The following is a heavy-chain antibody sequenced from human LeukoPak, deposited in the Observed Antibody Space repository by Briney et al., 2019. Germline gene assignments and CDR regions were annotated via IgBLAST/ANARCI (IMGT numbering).Heavy chain of an antibody. J-gene: IGHJ4*02. Sequence: GGSLRLSCAASGFTFSDYYMNWIRQAPGKGLEWVSYISSTGSTIYYADSVKGRFTVSRDNAKNSLYLQMNSLRAEDTAVYYCAKAVRFGELLLDYWGQGTLVTVSS. D-gene: IGHD3-10*01. CDR3: AKAVRFGELLLDY. CDR1: GFTFSDYY. V-gene: IGHV3-11*04. CDR2: ISSTGSTI.